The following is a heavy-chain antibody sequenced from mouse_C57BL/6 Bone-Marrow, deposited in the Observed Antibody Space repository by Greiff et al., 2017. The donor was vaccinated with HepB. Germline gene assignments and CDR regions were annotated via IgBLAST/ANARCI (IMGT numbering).Heavy chain of an antibody. V-gene: IGHV1-15*01. Sequence: QVHVKQSGAELVRPGASVTLSCKASGYTFTDYEMHWVKQTPVHGLEWIGAIDPETGGTAYNQKFKGKAILTADKSSSTAYMELRSLTSEDSAVYYCTRLLRYRLDYWGQGTTLTVSS. CDR2: IDPETGGT. J-gene: IGHJ2*01. CDR1: GYTFTDYE. CDR3: TRLLRYRLDY. D-gene: IGHD1-1*01.